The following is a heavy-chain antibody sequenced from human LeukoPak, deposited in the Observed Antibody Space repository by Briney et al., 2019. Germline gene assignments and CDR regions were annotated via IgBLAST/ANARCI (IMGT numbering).Heavy chain of an antibody. D-gene: IGHD3-22*01. CDR2: VYPDDSDT. CDR3: ARHLGHYYDTSGYYSHFDY. Sequence: GESLKISCQGSGYSFTSYWIGWVRQVPGKGLEWMGIVYPDDSDTRYSPSFQGQVTISADESINTAYLQWSSLKASDTAMYYCARHLGHYYDTSGYYSHFDYWGQGTLVTVSS. J-gene: IGHJ4*02. V-gene: IGHV5-51*01. CDR1: GYSFTSYW.